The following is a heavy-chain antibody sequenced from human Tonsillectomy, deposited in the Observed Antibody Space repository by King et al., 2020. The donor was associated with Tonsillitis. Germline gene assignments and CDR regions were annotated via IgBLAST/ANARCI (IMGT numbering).Heavy chain of an antibody. Sequence: VQLVESGGGLVQPGGSLRLSCAVSGFIFSSYWMHWVRQGPGKGLVWVSRINSDGSSTSYADSVKGRFTISRDNAKNTVHLQMNSLRAEDTAIYYCARGGPYWEDAFDTWGQGTMVTVSS. V-gene: IGHV3-74*02. CDR3: ARGGPYWEDAFDT. J-gene: IGHJ3*02. CDR2: INSDGSST. D-gene: IGHD2-8*02. CDR1: GFIFSSYW.